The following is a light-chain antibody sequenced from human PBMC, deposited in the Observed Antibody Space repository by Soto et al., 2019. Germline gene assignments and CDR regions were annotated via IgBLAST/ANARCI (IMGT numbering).Light chain of an antibody. CDR1: EDITKY. Sequence: DIQITQSPSSLSASIGDRITITCQASEDITKYLHWDHHKSERAPNLLIYDASNLNTGVPTRFSGSGFGTHFVFEISNLQPDDVGTYYCQQSVSLPLSFGGGTRVEI. CDR3: QQSVSLPLS. J-gene: IGKJ4*01. V-gene: IGKV1-33*01. CDR2: DAS.